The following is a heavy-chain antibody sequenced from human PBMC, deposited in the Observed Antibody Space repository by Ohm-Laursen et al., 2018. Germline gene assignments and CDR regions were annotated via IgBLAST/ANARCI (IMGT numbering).Heavy chain of an antibody. J-gene: IGHJ4*02. D-gene: IGHD3/OR15-3a*01. CDR1: GGTFSSYA. Sequence: ESSVKVSCKASGGTFSSYAISWVRQAPGQGLEWMGGIIPIFGTANYAQKFQGRVTITADKSTSTAYMELSSLRSEDTAVYYCATSIVDVDSYWRWAKDYWGQGTLFTVSS. CDR2: IIPIFGTA. V-gene: IGHV1-69*06. CDR3: ATSIVDVDSYWRWAKDY.